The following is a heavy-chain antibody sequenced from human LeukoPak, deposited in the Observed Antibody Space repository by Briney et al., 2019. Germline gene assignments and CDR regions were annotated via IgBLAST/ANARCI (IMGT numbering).Heavy chain of an antibody. CDR2: IKSKTDGGTT. CDR1: GFAFGSEA. J-gene: IGHJ3*02. V-gene: IGHV3-15*01. CDR3: TTDKAGDYDILTGYYENAFDI. Sequence: GGSLRLSCAVSGFAFGSEAMNWVRQAPGKGLEWVGRIKSKTDGGTTDYAAPVKGRFTISRDDSKNTLYLQMNSLKTEDTAVYYCTTDKAGDYDILTGYYENAFDIWGQGTMVTVSS. D-gene: IGHD3-9*01.